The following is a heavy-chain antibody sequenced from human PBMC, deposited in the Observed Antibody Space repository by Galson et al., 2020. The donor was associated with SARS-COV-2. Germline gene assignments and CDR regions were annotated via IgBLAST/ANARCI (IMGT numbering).Heavy chain of an antibody. CDR1: GFTFSSYD. D-gene: IGHD2-2*01. Sequence: GESLKISCAASGFTFSSYDMHWVRQATGKGLEWVSAIGTAGDTYYPGSVKGRFTISRENAKNSLYLQMNSLRAGDTAVYYCARGSSTIYYYYMDVWGKGTTVTVSS. V-gene: IGHV3-13*01. CDR3: ARGSSTIYYYYMDV. J-gene: IGHJ6*03. CDR2: IGTAGDT.